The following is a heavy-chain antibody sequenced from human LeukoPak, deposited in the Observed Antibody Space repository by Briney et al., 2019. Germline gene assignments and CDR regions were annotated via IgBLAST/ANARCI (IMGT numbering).Heavy chain of an antibody. J-gene: IGHJ3*02. V-gene: IGHV3-21*01. D-gene: IGHD3-22*01. CDR2: ISSSSSYI. CDR1: GFTFSSYS. Sequence: GGSLRLSCAASGFTFSSYSMNWVRQAPGKGLGWVSSISSSSSYIYYADSVKGRFTNSRDNAKNSLYLQMNSLRAEDTAVYYCARDGYYYDSSGYYQEALDIWGQGTMVTVSS. CDR3: ARDGYYYDSSGYYQEALDI.